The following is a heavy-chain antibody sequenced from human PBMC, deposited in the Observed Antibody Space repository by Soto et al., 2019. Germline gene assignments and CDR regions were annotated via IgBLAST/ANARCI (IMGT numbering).Heavy chain of an antibody. D-gene: IGHD5-12*01. J-gene: IGHJ3*02. CDR1: GFPFSSYA. Sequence: AVSLRLSRASSGFPFSSYAMSSFRQSPGKGLEWVSAISSSSGATIYYADSVKGRFTISRDNSKNTLFLQMNSLRAEDTAMYYRAQMDTMTTSAFDIWGQGTMVTVSS. V-gene: IGHV3-23*01. CDR2: ISSSSGATI. CDR3: AQMDTMTTSAFDI.